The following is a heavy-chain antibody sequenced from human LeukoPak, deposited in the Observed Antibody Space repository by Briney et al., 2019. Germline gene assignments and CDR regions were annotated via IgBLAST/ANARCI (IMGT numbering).Heavy chain of an antibody. CDR2: IYYSGST. CDR3: AARQRITIGY. D-gene: IGHD3-3*02. CDR1: GGSISSGGYY. V-gene: IGHV4-31*03. J-gene: IGHJ4*02. Sequence: SETLSLTCTVSGGSISSGGYYWSWIRQHPGKGLEWIGYIYYSGSTYYNPSLKSRVTISVDTSKNQFSLKLSSVTAADTAVYYCAARQRITIGYWGQGTLVTVSS.